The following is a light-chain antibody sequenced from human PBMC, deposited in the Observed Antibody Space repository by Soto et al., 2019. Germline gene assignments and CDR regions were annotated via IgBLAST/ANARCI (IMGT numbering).Light chain of an antibody. V-gene: IGLV2-14*03. Sequence: QSALTQPASVSGSPRQSITISCTGTSTDIGRYDHVSWYQQHPGKAPKVLIYDVSNRPSGISNRFSGSKSGNTASLTISGPQAEDEADYYCCSFTVSATYVFGAGTKLTVL. J-gene: IGLJ1*01. CDR3: CSFTVSATYV. CDR1: STDIGRYDH. CDR2: DVS.